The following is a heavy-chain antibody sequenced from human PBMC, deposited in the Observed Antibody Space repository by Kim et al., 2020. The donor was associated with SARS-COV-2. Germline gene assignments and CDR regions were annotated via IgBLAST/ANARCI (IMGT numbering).Heavy chain of an antibody. J-gene: IGHJ4*02. CDR3: AREDLAYCGGDCYSGY. Sequence: GGSLRLSRAASGFTFSSYGMHWVRQAPGKGLEWVAVIWYDGSNKYYADSVKGRFTISRDNSKNTLYLQMNSLRAEDTAVYYCAREDLAYCGGDCYSGYWGQGTLVTVSS. V-gene: IGHV3-33*01. CDR2: IWYDGSNK. D-gene: IGHD2-21*02. CDR1: GFTFSSYG.